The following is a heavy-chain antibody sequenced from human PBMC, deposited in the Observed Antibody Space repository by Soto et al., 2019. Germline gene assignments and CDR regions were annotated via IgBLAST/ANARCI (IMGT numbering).Heavy chain of an antibody. Sequence: SETLSLTSTVSDGSVSSGDYYGIWIRQHPEKGLEWSGYIYYSGSTYYNPSLTSRVTISVDTSKNQFSLKLSSVTAEDTAVYYCARWWSGSRQGFDPWGQGTLVTVSS. D-gene: IGHD3-3*01. CDR1: DGSVSSGDYY. CDR2: IYYSGST. CDR3: ARWWSGSRQGFDP. V-gene: IGHV4-31*03. J-gene: IGHJ5*02.